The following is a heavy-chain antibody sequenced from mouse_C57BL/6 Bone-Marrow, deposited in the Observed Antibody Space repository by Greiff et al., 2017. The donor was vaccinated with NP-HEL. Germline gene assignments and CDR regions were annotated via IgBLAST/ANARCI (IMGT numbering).Heavy chain of an antibody. CDR1: GFTFSSYT. J-gene: IGHJ2*01. V-gene: IGHV5-9*01. CDR2: ISGGGGNP. CDR3: ARHPYASEYFDY. Sequence: EVKLMESGGGLVKPGGSLKLSCAASGFTFSSYTMSWVRHTPEKRLEWVSTISGGGGNPYYPDSVTGRFTISRDNAKNTLYLQMSSLRSEDTALYYCARHPYASEYFDYWGQGTTRTVSS. D-gene: IGHD6-1*01.